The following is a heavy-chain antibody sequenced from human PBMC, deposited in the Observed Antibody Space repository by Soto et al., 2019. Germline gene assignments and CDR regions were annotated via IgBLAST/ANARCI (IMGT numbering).Heavy chain of an antibody. J-gene: IGHJ5*02. CDR2: IYYSGST. V-gene: IGHV4-59*01. Sequence: TSETLSLTCTVSGGSISSYYWSWIRQPPGKGLEWIGYIYYSGSTNYNPSLKSRVTISVDTSKNQFSLKLSSVTAADTAVYYCARVIGYYYGSGSYRWFDPWGQGTLVTVSS. CDR3: ARVIGYYYGSGSYRWFDP. CDR1: GGSISSYY. D-gene: IGHD3-10*01.